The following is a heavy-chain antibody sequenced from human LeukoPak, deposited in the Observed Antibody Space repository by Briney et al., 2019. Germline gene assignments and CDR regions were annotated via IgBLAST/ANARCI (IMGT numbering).Heavy chain of an antibody. Sequence: SETLSLTCAVYGGSFSGYYWSWIRQPPGKGLEWIGEINHSRSTNYNPSLKSRVTISVDTSKNQFSLKLSSVIAADTAVYYCARGYSSRVIDYWGQGTLVTVSS. J-gene: IGHJ4*02. D-gene: IGHD6-13*01. V-gene: IGHV4-34*01. CDR3: ARGYSSRVIDY. CDR2: INHSRST. CDR1: GGSFSGYY.